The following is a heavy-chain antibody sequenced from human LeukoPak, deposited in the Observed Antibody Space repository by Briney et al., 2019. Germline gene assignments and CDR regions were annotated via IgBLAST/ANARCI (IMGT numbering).Heavy chain of an antibody. CDR1: GGSISSSSAY. V-gene: IGHV4-39*01. CDR3: ASPRGFSYGYFDY. D-gene: IGHD5-18*01. Sequence: KPSETLSLTCTLSGGSISSSSAYWGWIRHPPGRGLEWIGSIYYRKNTYYNPSLKSRVTISADTSKNQFSLTLGSVSATDTAVYYCASPRGFSYGYFDYWGQGTLVTVSS. J-gene: IGHJ4*02. CDR2: IYYRKNT.